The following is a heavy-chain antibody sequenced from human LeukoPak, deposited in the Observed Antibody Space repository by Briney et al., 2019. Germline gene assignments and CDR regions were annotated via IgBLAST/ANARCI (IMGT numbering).Heavy chain of an antibody. CDR3: ARVSSGWWGGDY. D-gene: IGHD6-19*01. V-gene: IGHV1-18*01. CDR2: INPYNGDT. Sequence: GASVKVSCKASGYTFSTYGISWVRQAPGQGLEWMGWINPYNGDTYCIQKVQGRVTMTADTSTSTAYMELRSLISDDTAVYYCARVSSGWWGGDYWGQGTLVTVSS. J-gene: IGHJ4*02. CDR1: GYTFSTYG.